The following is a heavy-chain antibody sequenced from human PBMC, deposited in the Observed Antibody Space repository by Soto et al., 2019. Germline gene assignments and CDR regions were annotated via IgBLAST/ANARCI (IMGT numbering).Heavy chain of an antibody. Sequence: QVQLVQSGAEVKKPGASVKVSCKASGYTFTSYDINWVRQATGQGLEWMGWMNPNSGNTGYAQKFQGRVAMTRNTSISTAYMELSSLRSEDTAVYSCARGPGSWYYYYMDVWGKGTTVTVSS. V-gene: IGHV1-8*01. D-gene: IGHD6-13*01. CDR1: GYTFTSYD. CDR3: ARGPGSWYYYYMDV. CDR2: MNPNSGNT. J-gene: IGHJ6*03.